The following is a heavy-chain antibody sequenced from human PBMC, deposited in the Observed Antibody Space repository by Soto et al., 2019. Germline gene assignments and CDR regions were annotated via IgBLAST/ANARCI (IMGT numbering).Heavy chain of an antibody. V-gene: IGHV5-51*01. CDR3: AGGGVRGVITRTRDYYGMDV. CDR1: GYSFTSSW. D-gene: IGHD3-10*01. J-gene: IGHJ6*02. Sequence: SLKISCKGSGYSFTSSWIGWVRQMPGKGLEWMGIIYPGDSDTRYSPSFQGQVTISADKSISTAYLQWSSLKASDTAMYYCAGGGVRGVITRTRDYYGMDVWGQGTTVTVSS. CDR2: IYPGDSDT.